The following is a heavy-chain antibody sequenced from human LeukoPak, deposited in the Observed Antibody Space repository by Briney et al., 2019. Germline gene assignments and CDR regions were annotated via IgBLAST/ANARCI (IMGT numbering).Heavy chain of an antibody. D-gene: IGHD6-13*01. CDR1: DTSINTYY. J-gene: IGHJ3*01. CDR2: IYTTGTT. Sequence: SETLSLTCTVSDTSINTYYWSWIRQPAGKGLEWIGHIYTTGTTNYNPSLKSRVTMSIDTSKNQFSLNLRSVTAADTAVYYCARPARIAASGRYAFDFWGEGTLVTVSS. CDR3: ARPARIAASGRYAFDF. V-gene: IGHV4-4*07.